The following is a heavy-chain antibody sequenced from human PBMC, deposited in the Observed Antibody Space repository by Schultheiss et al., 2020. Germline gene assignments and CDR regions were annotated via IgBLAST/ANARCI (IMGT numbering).Heavy chain of an antibody. D-gene: IGHD5-18*01. V-gene: IGHV3-21*01. CDR2: ISPRSEVT. CDR3: ARDYSYGPKTFDY. CDR1: GFTFGTYC. Sequence: GESLKISCAASGFTFGTYCMNWVRLAPGKGLEWVSVISPRSEVTFYADSVKGRFTISRDNAKNSLYLQMNSLRAEDTAVYYCARDYSYGPKTFDYWGQGTLVTVSS. J-gene: IGHJ4*02.